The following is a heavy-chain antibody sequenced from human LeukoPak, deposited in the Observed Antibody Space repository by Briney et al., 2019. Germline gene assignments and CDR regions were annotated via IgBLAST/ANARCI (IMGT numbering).Heavy chain of an antibody. J-gene: IGHJ3*02. D-gene: IGHD3-10*01. CDR3: VRYGSGTYGAFDI. Sequence: GGSLRLSCAASGFTFSDYWMHWVRRAPGKGLVWVSRVNRDGSSTSYADSVKGRFTISRDNAKNTLFLQMNSLRAEDTAVYYCVRYGSGTYGAFDIWGHGTVVTVSS. CDR2: VNRDGSST. CDR1: GFTFSDYW. V-gene: IGHV3-74*01.